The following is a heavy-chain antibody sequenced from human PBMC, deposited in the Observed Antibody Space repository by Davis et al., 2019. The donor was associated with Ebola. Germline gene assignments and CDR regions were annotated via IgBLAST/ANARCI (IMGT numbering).Heavy chain of an antibody. CDR2: IYYSGST. CDR1: GGSISSYY. CDR3: AREGYCSSTSCLWANWFDP. J-gene: IGHJ5*02. V-gene: IGHV4-59*01. Sequence: PSETLSLTCTVSGGSISSYYWSWIRQPPGKGLEWIGYIYYSGSTNYNPSLKSRVTISVDTSKNQFSLKLSSVTAADTAVYYCAREGYCSSTSCLWANWFDPWGQGTLVTVSS. D-gene: IGHD2-2*01.